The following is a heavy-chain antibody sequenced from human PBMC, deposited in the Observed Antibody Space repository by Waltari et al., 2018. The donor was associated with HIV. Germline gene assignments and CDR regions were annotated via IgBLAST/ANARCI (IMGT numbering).Heavy chain of an antibody. Sequence: QVQLQESGPGLVKPSGTLSLTCAVSGGPITSSNWWSWVRQPPGKGLEWIGEIYHSGSTNYNPSLKSRVTISLDKSKNQFSLKLSSVTAADTALYYCAGSRSSGSSVYYGMDVWGQGTTVTVSS. CDR3: AGSRSSGSSVYYGMDV. V-gene: IGHV4-4*02. CDR2: IYHSGST. D-gene: IGHD3-22*01. J-gene: IGHJ6*02. CDR1: GGPITSSNW.